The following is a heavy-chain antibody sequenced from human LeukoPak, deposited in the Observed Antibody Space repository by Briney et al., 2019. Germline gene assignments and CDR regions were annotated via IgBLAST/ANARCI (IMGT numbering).Heavy chain of an antibody. J-gene: IGHJ4*02. CDR1: GGSISSYY. CDR3: ARHGNTVTNYFDY. D-gene: IGHD4-17*01. CDR2: IYYSGST. V-gene: IGHV4-59*08. Sequence: PSETLSLTCTVSGGSISSYYWSWIRQPPGKGLGWIGYIYYSGSTNYNPSLKSRVTISVDTSKNQFSLKLSSVTAADTAVYYCARHGNTVTNYFDYWGQGTLVTVSS.